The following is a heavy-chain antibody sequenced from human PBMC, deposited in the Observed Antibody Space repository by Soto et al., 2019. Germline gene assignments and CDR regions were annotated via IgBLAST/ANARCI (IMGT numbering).Heavy chain of an antibody. V-gene: IGHV4-4*07. D-gene: IGHD3-16*01. CDR1: GVSMRNSY. J-gene: IGHJ5*02. CDR2: VSTSGNT. CDR3: ARGGGVPALGDP. Sequence: SETLSLTCSVSGVSMRNSYWTWIRQSAGKGLEWIGRVSTSGNTNYNPSLNSRLTMSVDTSKNQVSLKLTSVTAADTAVYYCARGGGVPALGDPWGQATLVTVSS.